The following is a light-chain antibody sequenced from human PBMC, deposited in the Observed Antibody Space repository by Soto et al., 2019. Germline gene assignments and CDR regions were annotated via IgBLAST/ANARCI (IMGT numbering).Light chain of an antibody. J-gene: IGLJ2*01. Sequence: QSVLTQAASVSGSPGQSITISCTGTSSDVGSYNLVSWYQQHPGKAPKLMIYEGSKRPSGVSNRFSGSKSGNTASLTISGRQPEDEADYYCCSYAGSSTFVVFGGGTKVTVL. CDR3: CSYAGSSTFVV. CDR1: SSDVGSYNL. CDR2: EGS. V-gene: IGLV2-23*03.